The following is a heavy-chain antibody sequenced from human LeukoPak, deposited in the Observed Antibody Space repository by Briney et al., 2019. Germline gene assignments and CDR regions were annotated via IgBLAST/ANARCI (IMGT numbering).Heavy chain of an antibody. V-gene: IGHV3-23*01. D-gene: IGHD3-10*01. CDR3: AKDGSARSYYDY. CDR1: GFTFSSYA. CDR2: ISGSGSST. J-gene: IGHJ4*02. Sequence: GGSLRLSCEASGFTFSSYAMSWVRQAPGKGLDWVSGISGSGSSTYYADSVKGRFTISRDNSKNPLYLQMNSLRAEDTAVYYCAKDGSARSYYDYWGQGTLVTVSS.